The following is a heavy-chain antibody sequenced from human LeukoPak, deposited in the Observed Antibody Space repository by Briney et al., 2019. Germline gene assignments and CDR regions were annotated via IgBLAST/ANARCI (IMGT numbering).Heavy chain of an antibody. D-gene: IGHD2-15*01. CDR2: IYYSGST. CDR1: GGSISSSSYY. J-gene: IGHJ4*02. CDR3: GFIGPWSSDY. Sequence: SETLSLTCTVSGGSISSSSYYWGWIRQPPGKGLEWIGSIYYSGSTYYNPSLKSRVTISVDTSKNQFSLKLSSVTAADTAVYYCGFIGPWSSDYWGQGTLVTVSS. V-gene: IGHV4-39*07.